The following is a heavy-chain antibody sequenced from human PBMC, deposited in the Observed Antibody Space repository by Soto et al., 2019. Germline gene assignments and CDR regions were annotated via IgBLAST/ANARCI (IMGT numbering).Heavy chain of an antibody. V-gene: IGHV3-30*04. D-gene: IGHD2-2*01. Sequence: QVQLVESGGGVVQPGRSLSLSCAASGFTLSSYAVHWVRQAPGKGLEWVAVMSFDGSKASHADSVKGRFTISRDNSKNTVSLQMNSLRVEDSAVYYCARGPPGVVPGAIGSEGMDVWGQGTTVTVSS. CDR1: GFTLSSYA. CDR3: ARGPPGVVPGAIGSEGMDV. J-gene: IGHJ6*02. CDR2: MSFDGSKA.